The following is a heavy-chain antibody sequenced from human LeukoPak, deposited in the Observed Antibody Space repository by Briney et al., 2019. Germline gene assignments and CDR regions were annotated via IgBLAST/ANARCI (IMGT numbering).Heavy chain of an antibody. Sequence: SVKVSCKASGGTFSSYAIGWVRQAPGQGLEWMGRIIPILGIANYAQKFQGRVTITADKSTSTAYMELSSLRSEDTAVYYCARAAAYDILTGYYSDYWGQGTLVTVSS. V-gene: IGHV1-69*04. CDR3: ARAAAYDILTGYYSDY. CDR2: IIPILGIA. D-gene: IGHD3-9*01. J-gene: IGHJ4*02. CDR1: GGTFSSYA.